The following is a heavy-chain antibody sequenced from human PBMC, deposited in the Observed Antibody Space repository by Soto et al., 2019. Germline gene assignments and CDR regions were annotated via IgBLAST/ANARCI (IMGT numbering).Heavy chain of an antibody. CDR3: AGRTTVTTYYFAY. CDR2: ISHSGST. D-gene: IGHD4-17*01. CDR1: GESFSGYY. J-gene: IGHJ4*02. Sequence: QVQLQQWGAGLLKPSETLSLTCAVYGESFSGYYWSWIRQPPGKGLEWIGEISHSGSTNYNPSLTSRVTISVDTSKSQCSLKLSSVTAADTAVYYCAGRTTVTTYYFAYWGQGTLVTVSS. V-gene: IGHV4-34*01.